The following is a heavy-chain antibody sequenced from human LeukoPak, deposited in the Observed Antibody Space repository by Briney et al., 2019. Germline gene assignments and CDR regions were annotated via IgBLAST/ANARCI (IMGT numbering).Heavy chain of an antibody. CDR3: ARRGYSYGLSYYYYYMDV. Sequence: GGSLRLSCAASGFTFSSYWMHWVRQAPGKGLVWVSRINTDGSSTNYADSVKGRFTISRDNAKNTLYLQVDSLRAEDTAVYYCARRGYSYGLSYYYYYMDVWGKGTTVTVSS. V-gene: IGHV3-74*01. CDR2: INTDGSST. D-gene: IGHD5-18*01. CDR1: GFTFSSYW. J-gene: IGHJ6*03.